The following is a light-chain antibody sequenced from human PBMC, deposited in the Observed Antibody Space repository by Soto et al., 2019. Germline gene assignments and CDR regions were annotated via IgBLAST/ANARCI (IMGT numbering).Light chain of an antibody. CDR2: AAS. CDR3: QQYNRWPFP. V-gene: IGKV3-15*01. CDR1: QRVSSH. J-gene: IGKJ2*01. Sequence: EIVMTQSPATLSVSPGEGATLSCRANQRVSSHLAWYQHKPGQAPRLLIHAASTRAPGVPVRFSGSGSGTEFTLNISSLQSADFAVYYCQQYNRWPFPFGQGTKLEIK.